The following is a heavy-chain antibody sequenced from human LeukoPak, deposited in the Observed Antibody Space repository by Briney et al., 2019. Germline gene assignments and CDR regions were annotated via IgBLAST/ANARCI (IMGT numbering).Heavy chain of an antibody. CDR3: ARSSLVGATPPDS. CDR2: IYYSGST. V-gene: IGHV4-30-4*01. D-gene: IGHD1-26*01. Sequence: SETLSLTCTVSGGSISSGDYYWSWIRQPPGKGLEWIGYIYYSGSTYYNPSLKSRVTISVDTSKNQSSLKLSSVTAADTAVYYCARSSLVGATPPDSWGQGTLVTVSS. J-gene: IGHJ5*01. CDR1: GGSISSGDYY.